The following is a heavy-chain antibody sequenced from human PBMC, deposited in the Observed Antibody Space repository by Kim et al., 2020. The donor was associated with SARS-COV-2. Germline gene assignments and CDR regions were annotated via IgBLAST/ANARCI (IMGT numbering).Heavy chain of an antibody. CDR3: ARHPRGYFDWLLDAFDI. CDR1: GGSISSSSYY. J-gene: IGHJ3*02. Sequence: SETLSLTCTVSGGSISSSSYYWGWIRQPPGKGLEWIGSIYYSGSTYYNPSLKSRVTISVDTSKNQFSLKLSSVTAADTAVYYCARHPRGYFDWLLDAFDIWGQGTMVTVSS. D-gene: IGHD3-9*01. V-gene: IGHV4-39*01. CDR2: IYYSGST.